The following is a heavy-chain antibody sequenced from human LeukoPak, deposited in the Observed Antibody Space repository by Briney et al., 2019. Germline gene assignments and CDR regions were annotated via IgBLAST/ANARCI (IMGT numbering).Heavy chain of an antibody. CDR1: GFTFSSYG. D-gene: IGHD2-15*01. Sequence: PGRSLRLSCAASGFTFSSYGMHWVRQAPGKGLEWVAVIWYDGSNKYHADSVKGRFTISRDNSKNTLYLQMNSLRAEDTAVYYCAKEGEYCSGGSCYRGFDYWGQGTLVTVSS. J-gene: IGHJ4*02. CDR2: IWYDGSNK. CDR3: AKEGEYCSGGSCYRGFDY. V-gene: IGHV3-33*06.